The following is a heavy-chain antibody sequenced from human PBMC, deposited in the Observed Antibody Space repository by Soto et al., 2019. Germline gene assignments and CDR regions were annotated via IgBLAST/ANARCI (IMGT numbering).Heavy chain of an antibody. CDR1: GGSISSYY. V-gene: IGHV4-59*08. CDR3: ARHDYYGSGKVDY. D-gene: IGHD3-10*01. Sequence: SETLFLTCTVSGGSISSYYWSWIRQPPGKGLEWIGYIYYSGSTNYNPSLKSRVTISVDTSKNQFSLKLSSVTAADTAVYYCARHDYYGSGKVDYWGQGTLVTVS. CDR2: IYYSGST. J-gene: IGHJ4*02.